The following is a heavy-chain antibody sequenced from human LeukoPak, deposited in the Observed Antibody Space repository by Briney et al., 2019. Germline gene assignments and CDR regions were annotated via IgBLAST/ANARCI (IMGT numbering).Heavy chain of an antibody. J-gene: IGHJ4*02. D-gene: IGHD3-22*01. V-gene: IGHV3-23*01. CDR1: GFTFSSYA. CDR2: ISGSGGST. CDR3: AKDFDYYYDSSAPLGY. Sequence: GGSLRLSCAASGFTFSSYAMSWVRQAPGKGLEWVSAISGSGGSTYYGDSVKGRFTISRDNSKNTLYLQMNSLRAEDTAVYYCAKDFDYYYDSSAPLGYWGQGTLVTVSS.